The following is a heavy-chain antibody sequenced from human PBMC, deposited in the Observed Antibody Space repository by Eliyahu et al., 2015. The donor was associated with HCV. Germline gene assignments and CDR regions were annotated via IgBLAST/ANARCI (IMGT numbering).Heavy chain of an antibody. CDR2: ILPIFGSV. Sequence: QVQLVQSGAEVKKPGSSVRVSCKASGDTFKSLPFNWLRQAPGQGLEWMGAILPIFGSVKYAERFQDRATITADTYTNTVYLELASLRSEDTAIYFCARDIFAYDDSRIGRGEYDYWGQGTLVAVSS. CDR3: ARDIFAYDDSRIGRGEYDY. D-gene: IGHD3-10*01. J-gene: IGHJ4*02. V-gene: IGHV1-69*06. CDR1: GDTFKSLP.